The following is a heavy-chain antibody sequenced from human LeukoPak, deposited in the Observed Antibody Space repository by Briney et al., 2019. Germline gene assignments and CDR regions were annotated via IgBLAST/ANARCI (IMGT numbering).Heavy chain of an antibody. Sequence: GGSLRLSRVAPGFTFSDYDMSWVRQAPGKGLEWVSGISRSGGSTYYADSVKGRFTISRDNSKNTVYLQMNSLRAEDTAVYYCGRGRELDSWGQGTLVTVSS. J-gene: IGHJ4*02. V-gene: IGHV3-23*01. CDR2: ISRSGGST. CDR3: GRGRELDS. CDR1: GFTFSDYD.